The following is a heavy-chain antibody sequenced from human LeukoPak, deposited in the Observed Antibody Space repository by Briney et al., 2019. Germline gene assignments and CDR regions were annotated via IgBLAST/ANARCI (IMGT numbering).Heavy chain of an antibody. CDR3: ARDHLYSSSSEFRY. D-gene: IGHD6-6*01. CDR1: GYTFTGYY. Sequence: ASVKVSCKASGYTFTGYYMHWVRQVPGQGLEWMGWINPNSGGTNYAQKFQGRVTMTRDTSISTAYMELSRLRSDDTAVYYCARDHLYSSSSEFRYWGQGTLVTVSS. J-gene: IGHJ4*02. CDR2: INPNSGGT. V-gene: IGHV1-2*02.